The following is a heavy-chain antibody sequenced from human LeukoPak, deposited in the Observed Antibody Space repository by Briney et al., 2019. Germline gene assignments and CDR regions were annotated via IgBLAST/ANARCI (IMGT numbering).Heavy chain of an antibody. D-gene: IGHD6-19*01. CDR2: MNPNSGNT. CDR1: GYTFTSYD. V-gene: IGHV1-8*01. Sequence: VASVKVSCKASGYTFTSYDINWVRQATGQGLEWMGWMNPNSGNTGYAQKFQGRVTMTRNTSISTAYMELSSLRSEDTAVYYCARDSGSGWQTELDYWGQGTLVTVSS. J-gene: IGHJ4*02. CDR3: ARDSGSGWQTELDY.